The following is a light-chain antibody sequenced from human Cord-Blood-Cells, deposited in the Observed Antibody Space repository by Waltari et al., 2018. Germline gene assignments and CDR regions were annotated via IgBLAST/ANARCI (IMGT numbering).Light chain of an antibody. CDR2: SSS. CDR1: QGISNY. V-gene: IGKV1-27*01. CDR3: QKYNSAPLT. Sequence: DIQMTQSPSPPSASVGDRVTITCRASQGISNYLAWYQQKPGKVPKLLIYSSSTLQSGVPSRFSGSGSGTDFTLTISSLQPEDVATYYCQKYNSAPLTFGVGTKVEIK. J-gene: IGKJ4*01.